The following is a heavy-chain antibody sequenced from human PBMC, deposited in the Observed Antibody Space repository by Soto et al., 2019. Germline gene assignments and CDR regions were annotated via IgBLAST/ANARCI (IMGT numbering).Heavy chain of an antibody. D-gene: IGHD3-22*01. Sequence: QVQLQQWGAGLLKPSETLSLTCAVYGGPFSGYSWSWIRQPPGKGLEWIGEIFLGGSANYSPSLKSPVTISVDTSKNQFSLELSSVTAADTAVYYCARPHYESNTFYYFFDLWGQGTLVTVSS. CDR2: IFLGGSA. V-gene: IGHV4-34*12. J-gene: IGHJ4*02. CDR3: ARPHYESNTFYYFFDL. CDR1: GGPFSGYS.